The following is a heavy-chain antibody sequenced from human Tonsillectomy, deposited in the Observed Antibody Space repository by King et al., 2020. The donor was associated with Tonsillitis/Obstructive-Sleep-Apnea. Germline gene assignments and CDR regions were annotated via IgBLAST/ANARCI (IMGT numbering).Heavy chain of an antibody. J-gene: IGHJ4*02. CDR1: GFTFGDYA. Sequence: VQLVESGGGLVQPGRSLRLSCTASGFTFGDYAMSWVRQAPGKGLEWVGFIRSKDYGGTTEYAASVKGSFTISRDDSKSIAYLQMNSLKTDDTAVYYCTRVDNVVAAAGNDYWGQGTLVTVSS. CDR2: IRSKDYGGTT. V-gene: IGHV3-49*04. D-gene: IGHD6-13*01. CDR3: TRVDNVVAAAGNDY.